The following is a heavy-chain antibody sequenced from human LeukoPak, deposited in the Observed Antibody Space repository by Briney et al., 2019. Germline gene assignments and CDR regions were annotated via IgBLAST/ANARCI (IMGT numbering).Heavy chain of an antibody. J-gene: IGHJ4*02. CDR2: ISGSGGST. D-gene: IGHD3-10*01. CDR3: AKDFGELSHFDY. V-gene: IGHV3-23*01. CDR1: GFTFSSYA. Sequence: GGSLRLSCAASGFTFSSYAMNWVRQAPGKGLEWVSAISGSGGSTYYADSVKGRFTISRDNSKNTLYLQMNSLRAEDTAVYYCAKDFGELSHFDYWGQGTLVTVSS.